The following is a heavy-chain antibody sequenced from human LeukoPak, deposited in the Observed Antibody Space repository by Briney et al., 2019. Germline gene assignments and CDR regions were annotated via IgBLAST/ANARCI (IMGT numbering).Heavy chain of an antibody. CDR3: ARQSSMALYYYYMDV. V-gene: IGHV4-38-2*02. J-gene: IGHJ6*03. CDR1: GYSISSGYY. Sequence: SETLSLTCTVSGYSISSGYYWGWIRQPPGKGLEWIGSIYHSGSTYYNPSLKSRVTISVDTSKNQFSLKLSSVTAADTAVYYCARQSSMALYYYYMDVWGKGTTVTVSS. D-gene: IGHD2/OR15-2a*01. CDR2: IYHSGST.